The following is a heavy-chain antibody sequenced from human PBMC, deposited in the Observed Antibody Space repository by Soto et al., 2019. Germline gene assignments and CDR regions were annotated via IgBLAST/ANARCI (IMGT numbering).Heavy chain of an antibody. CDR3: ARASYGFYYGMDV. J-gene: IGHJ6*02. V-gene: IGHV3-33*01. CDR1: GFTFSSYG. CDR2: IWYDGSNK. Sequence: QVQLVESGGGVVQPGRSLRLSCAASGFTFSSYGMHWVRQAPGKGLEWVAVIWYDGSNKDYADSVKGRFTISRDNSKNTLYLQMNSLRAEDTAVHYCARASYGFYYGMDVWGQGTTVTVSS. D-gene: IGHD5-18*01.